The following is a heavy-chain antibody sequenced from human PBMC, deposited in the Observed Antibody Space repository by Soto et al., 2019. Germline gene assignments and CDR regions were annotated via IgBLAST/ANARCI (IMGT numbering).Heavy chain of an antibody. V-gene: IGHV4-4*07. D-gene: IGHD3-3*01. CDR2: NYTSGST. Sequence: SETLSLTCTGSGGSISSYYWRWIRQPAGEGLEWIGRNYTSGSTNYNPSLKSRVTMSVDTSKNQFSLKLSSVTAADTAVYYCARESHPPYYDFWSGYYDPDAFDIWGQGTMVTVSS. CDR1: GGSISSYY. CDR3: ARESHPPYYDFWSGYYDPDAFDI. J-gene: IGHJ3*02.